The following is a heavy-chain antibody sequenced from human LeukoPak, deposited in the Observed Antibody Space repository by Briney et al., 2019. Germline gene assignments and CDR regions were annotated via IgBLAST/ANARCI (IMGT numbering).Heavy chain of an antibody. V-gene: IGHV5-51*01. CDR2: IYPGDSDT. CDR3: ARHLRSVLYSFYMDV. Sequence: GESLKISCKGSGYKFTNYWIGWVRQMPGKGLEWMGIIYPGDSDTRYSPSFQGQVTISADKSTSTAYLQWSSLKASDTAIYYCARHLRSVLYSFYMDVWAEGTTVTVSS. D-gene: IGHD3-3*01. CDR1: GYKFTNYW. J-gene: IGHJ6*03.